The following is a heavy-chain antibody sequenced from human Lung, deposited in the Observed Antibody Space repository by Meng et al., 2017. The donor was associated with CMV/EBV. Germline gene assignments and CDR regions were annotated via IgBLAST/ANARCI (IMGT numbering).Heavy chain of an antibody. D-gene: IGHD2-15*01. CDR1: EFTLSPYA. J-gene: IGHJ6*02. Sequence: GGSLRLXCTASEFTLSPYALHWVRQAPGKGLEWVALISFDGRTKYNTDSVKGRFTISRDSSKNTVYLHINSLRGEDTAVYYCARAGDIVEVSDPLRQNYYYYGMDLWGQGTXVTVSS. V-gene: IGHV3-30*04. CDR2: ISFDGRTK. CDR3: ARAGDIVEVSDPLRQNYYYYGMDL.